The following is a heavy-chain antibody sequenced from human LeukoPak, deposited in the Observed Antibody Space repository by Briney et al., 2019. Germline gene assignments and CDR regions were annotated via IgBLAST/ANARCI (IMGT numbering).Heavy chain of an antibody. CDR1: GGTFSSYA. V-gene: IGHV1-69*13. J-gene: IGHJ4*02. Sequence: GASVTVSCKASGGTFSSYAISWVRQAPGQGLEWMGGIIPIFGTANYAQKFQGRVTITADESTSTAYMELSSLRSEDTAVYYCAATSRGSSSWYPTGWGQGTLVIVSS. CDR3: AATSRGSSSWYPTG. D-gene: IGHD6-13*01. CDR2: IIPIFGTA.